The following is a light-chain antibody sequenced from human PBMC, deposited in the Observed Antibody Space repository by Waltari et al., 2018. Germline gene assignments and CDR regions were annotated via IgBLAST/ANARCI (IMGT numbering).Light chain of an antibody. CDR1: SSNIGSNY. V-gene: IGLV1-47*01. Sequence: QSVLTQPPSASGTPGQRVTISCSGSSSNIGSNYVYWYQQLPGTAPKLLIYRNNQRPSGVPARFSGSKSGTSASLAISGLRSEDEADYYCAAWDDSLSGPNWVFGGGTKLTVL. J-gene: IGLJ3*02. CDR3: AAWDDSLSGPNWV. CDR2: RNN.